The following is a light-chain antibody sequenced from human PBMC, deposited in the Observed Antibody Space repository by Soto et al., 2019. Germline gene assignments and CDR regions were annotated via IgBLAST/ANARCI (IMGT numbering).Light chain of an antibody. V-gene: IGLV2-14*01. J-gene: IGLJ1*01. CDR3: SSYRRDNTQP. CDR2: EVT. Sequence: QSALTQPASVSGSPGQSITISCTGSRGDVGGYGLVSWYQQCPGKGPTLIIYEVTNRPSGVSARFSGSKSGDTASLIISGLQAEDEADYYCSSYRRDNTQPFGTGTKVTVL. CDR1: RGDVGGYGL.